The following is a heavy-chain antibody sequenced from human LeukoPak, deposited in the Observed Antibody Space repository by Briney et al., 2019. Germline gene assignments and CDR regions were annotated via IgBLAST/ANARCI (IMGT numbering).Heavy chain of an antibody. CDR2: IRYDGSNK. Sequence: GGTLRLSCAASGFTFSSYGMHWVRQAPGKGLEGVAFIRYDGSNKYYADSVKGRFTISRDNSKNTLYLQMNSLRAEDTAVYYCAKSTLWFGELIDYWGQGTLVTVSS. CDR3: AKSTLWFGELIDY. V-gene: IGHV3-30*02. CDR1: GFTFSSYG. J-gene: IGHJ4*02. D-gene: IGHD3-10*01.